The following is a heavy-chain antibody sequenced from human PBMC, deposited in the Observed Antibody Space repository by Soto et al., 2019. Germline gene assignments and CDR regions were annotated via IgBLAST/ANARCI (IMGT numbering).Heavy chain of an antibody. V-gene: IGHV1-18*01. CDR1: GYTFTNYA. CDR2: VNTYNGNP. CDR3: ASDSQYSTDWQRFDS. D-gene: IGHD6-6*01. Sequence: QVQLVQSGVEVKKPGASVKVSCKASGYTFTNYAISWVRQAPGRGHEWMGWVNTYNGNPNYAQNFQGRGTMTTDTSTGTASMALRSLKSADPAIYSCASDSQYSTDWQRFDSWGQGTLVTVSS. J-gene: IGHJ4*02.